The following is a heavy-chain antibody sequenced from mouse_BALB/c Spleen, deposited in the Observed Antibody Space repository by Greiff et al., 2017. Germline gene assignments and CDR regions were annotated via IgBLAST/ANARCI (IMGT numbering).Heavy chain of an antibody. Sequence: DVMLVESGGGLVKPGGSLKLSCAASGFTFSSYAMSWVRQTPEKRLEWVATISSGGSYTYYPDSVKGRFTISRDNAKNTLYLQMSSLRSEDTAMYYCEREGDYAWFAYWGQGTLVTVSA. CDR3: EREGDYAWFAY. CDR2: ISSGGSYT. CDR1: GFTFSSYA. D-gene: IGHD1-1*01. J-gene: IGHJ3*01. V-gene: IGHV5-9-1*01.